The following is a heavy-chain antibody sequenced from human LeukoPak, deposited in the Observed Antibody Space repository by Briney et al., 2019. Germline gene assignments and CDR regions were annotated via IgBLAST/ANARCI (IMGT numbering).Heavy chain of an antibody. CDR3: ARDLPRFLTTAPGFDY. Sequence: SETLSLTCAVYGGSFSGYYWSWIRQPPGKGLEWIGEINHSGSTNYNPSLKSRVTISVDTSKNQFSLKLSSVTAADTAVYYCARDLPRFLTTAPGFDYWGQGTLVTVSS. CDR2: INHSGST. CDR1: GGSFSGYY. V-gene: IGHV4-34*01. D-gene: IGHD4-11*01. J-gene: IGHJ4*02.